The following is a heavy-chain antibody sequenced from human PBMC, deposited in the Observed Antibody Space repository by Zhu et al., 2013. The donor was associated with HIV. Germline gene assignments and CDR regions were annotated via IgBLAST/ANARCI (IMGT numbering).Heavy chain of an antibody. CDR3: ARGYEFFEDYYYYMDV. D-gene: IGHD3-3*01. Sequence: QVQLVQSGAEVKKPGASVKVSCKASGYTFTAYYIHWVRQAPGQGLEWMGWINPNSGGTNYAQKFQGRVTMTRDTSISTAYMELSRLRSDDTAVYHCARGYEFFEDYYYYMDVWGKGTTVHRLL. J-gene: IGHJ6*03. CDR2: INPNSGGT. CDR1: GYTFTAYY. V-gene: IGHV1-2*02.